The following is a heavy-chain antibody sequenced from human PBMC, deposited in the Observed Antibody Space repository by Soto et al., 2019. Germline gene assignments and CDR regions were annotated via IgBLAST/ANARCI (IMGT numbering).Heavy chain of an antibody. D-gene: IGHD3-10*01. CDR1: GFTFSSYA. J-gene: IGHJ4*02. V-gene: IGHV3-23*01. Sequence: PGGSLRLSCAASGFTFSSYAMSWVRQAPGKGLEWVSAISGSGGSTYYADSVKGRFTISRDNSKNTLYLQMNSLRAEDTAVYYCATYTPYYVSGREAVDWGQGNLVTVSS. CDR3: ATYTPYYVSGREAVD. CDR2: ISGSGGST.